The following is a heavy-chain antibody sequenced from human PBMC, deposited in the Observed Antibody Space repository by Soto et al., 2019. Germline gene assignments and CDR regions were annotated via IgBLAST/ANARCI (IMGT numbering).Heavy chain of an antibody. D-gene: IGHD4-17*01. CDR1: CGSISSSSYY. Sequence: SETLSLTCTVSCGSISSSSYYWGWIRQPPGKGLEWIGSIYYSGSTYYNPSLKSRVTISVDTSKNQFSLKLSSVTAADTAVYYCATTTVTYGPYYYYYGMDVWGQGTTVTVSS. V-gene: IGHV4-39*01. CDR2: IYYSGST. CDR3: ATTTVTYGPYYYYYGMDV. J-gene: IGHJ6*02.